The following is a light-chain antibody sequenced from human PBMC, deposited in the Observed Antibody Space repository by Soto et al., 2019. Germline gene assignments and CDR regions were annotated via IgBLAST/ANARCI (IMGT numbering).Light chain of an antibody. V-gene: IGLV4-69*01. CDR1: RVHSSYA. Sequence: QPVLTQSPSASASLGASVKLTCTLSRVHSSYAIAWHQQQPEKGPRYLMKLDSDGSHTKWDAIPDRFSGSSSGAERYLTISSLQSEDEADYYCQTWGTGIHVVFGGGTKVTVL. J-gene: IGLJ2*01. CDR3: QTWGTGIHVV. CDR2: LDSDGSH.